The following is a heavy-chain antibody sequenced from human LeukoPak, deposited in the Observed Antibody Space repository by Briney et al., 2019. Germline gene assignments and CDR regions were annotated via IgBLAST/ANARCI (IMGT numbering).Heavy chain of an antibody. V-gene: IGHV3-23*01. J-gene: IGHJ4*02. CDR2: ISGSGGST. Sequence: ASVKVSCKASGGTFSSYAMSWVRQAPGKGLEWVSAISGSGGSTYYADSVKGRFTISRDNSKNTLYLQMNSLRAEDTAVYYCAKDSRYSSGWKYYFDYWGQGTLVTVSS. CDR3: AKDSRYSSGWKYYFDY. CDR1: GGTFSSYA. D-gene: IGHD6-19*01.